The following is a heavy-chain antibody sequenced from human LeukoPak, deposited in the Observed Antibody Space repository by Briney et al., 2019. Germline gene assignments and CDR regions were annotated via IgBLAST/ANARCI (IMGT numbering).Heavy chain of an antibody. CDR3: ASPTSRQLEFDY. D-gene: IGHD6-6*01. CDR2: ISAYNGNT. Sequence: ASVKVSCKASGYTFTSYGISWVRQAPGQGLEWMGWISAYNGNTNYAQKLHGRVTMTTDTSTSTAYMELRSLRSDDTAVYYCASPTSRQLEFDYWGQGTLVTVSS. CDR1: GYTFTSYG. V-gene: IGHV1-18*01. J-gene: IGHJ4*02.